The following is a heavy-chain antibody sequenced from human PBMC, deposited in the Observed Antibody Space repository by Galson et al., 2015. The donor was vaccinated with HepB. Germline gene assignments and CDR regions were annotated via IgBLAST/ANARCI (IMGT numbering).Heavy chain of an antibody. Sequence: SLRLSCAASGFTFSRNGMHWVRQAPGKGLEWVAVISNDGSYKYYADSLKGRFSISRANSKNTLYLQMNSLRAEDTAVYYCAKVAYETSGPLEYWGQGTLVTVSS. V-gene: IGHV3-30*18. D-gene: IGHD3-22*01. CDR1: GFTFSRNG. J-gene: IGHJ4*02. CDR2: ISNDGSYK. CDR3: AKVAYETSGPLEY.